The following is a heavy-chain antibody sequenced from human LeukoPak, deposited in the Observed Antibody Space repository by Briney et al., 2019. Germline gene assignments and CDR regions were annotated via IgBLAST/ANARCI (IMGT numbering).Heavy chain of an antibody. Sequence: GGSLRLSCAASGFTFSSYAMHWVRQAPGKGLEWVAVISYDGSNKYYADSVKGRFTISRDNSKNTLYLQMNSLRAEDTAVYYCARELGAMVRGDPIDYWGQGTLVTVSS. J-gene: IGHJ4*02. CDR1: GFTFSSYA. CDR3: ARELGAMVRGDPIDY. D-gene: IGHD3-10*01. V-gene: IGHV3-30-3*01. CDR2: ISYDGSNK.